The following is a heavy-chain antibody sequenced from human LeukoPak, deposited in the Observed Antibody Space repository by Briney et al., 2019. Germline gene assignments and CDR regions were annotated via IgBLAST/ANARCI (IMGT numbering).Heavy chain of an antibody. CDR2: IYYSGST. CDR1: GGSISSYY. D-gene: IGHD2-2*01. V-gene: IGHV4-59*01. J-gene: IGHJ5*02. Sequence: PSETLSLTCTVSGGSISSYYWSWLRQPPGKGLEWIGYIYYSGSTNYNPSLKSRVTISVDTSKNQFSLKLSSVAAADTAVYYCASETTGGYCSSTSCSDWFDPWGQGTLVTVSS. CDR3: ASETTGGYCSSTSCSDWFDP.